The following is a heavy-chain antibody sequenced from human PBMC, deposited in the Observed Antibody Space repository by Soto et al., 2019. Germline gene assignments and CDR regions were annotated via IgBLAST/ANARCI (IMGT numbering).Heavy chain of an antibody. CDR3: AREGAVSGSGYDYGLDV. V-gene: IGHV3-48*02. J-gene: IGHJ6*02. D-gene: IGHD6-19*01. Sequence: VQLVESGGGLVQPGESLRLSCAASGFTFSDYSMNWVRKAPGKGLEWLSYISGSDGTIYYGDSVKGRFTISRDNAKNSLSLQMNSLRDEDTAVYYCAREGAVSGSGYDYGLDVWGQGTTVTVSS. CDR2: ISGSDGTI. CDR1: GFTFSDYS.